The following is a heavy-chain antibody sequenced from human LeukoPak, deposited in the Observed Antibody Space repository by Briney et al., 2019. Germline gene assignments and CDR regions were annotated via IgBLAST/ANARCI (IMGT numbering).Heavy chain of an antibody. Sequence: SQTLSLTCTVSSGSISSGSYYWSWIRQPAGKGLEWIGRIYASGSTNYNPSLQNGVTISVDTSKNEFSLKLTSVTVADSAVYYCARGMAAVIDAFDIWGQGTMVTV. V-gene: IGHV4-61*02. CDR2: IYASGST. D-gene: IGHD6-13*01. J-gene: IGHJ3*02. CDR3: ARGMAAVIDAFDI. CDR1: SGSISSGSYY.